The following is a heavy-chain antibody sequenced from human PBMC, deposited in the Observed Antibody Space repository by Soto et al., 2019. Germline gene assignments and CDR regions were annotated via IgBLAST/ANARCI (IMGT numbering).Heavy chain of an antibody. D-gene: IGHD3-10*01. Sequence: QVQLVESGGALVKPGESLRLSCAASGFTFSDYNMGWIRQAPGKGLERISYISYSASTVYYADSVKGRFTISRDNAKNSLFLQMNSLRAEDTAVYYCARDSRRGHVWDQGTTVTVSS. J-gene: IGHJ6*02. CDR2: ISYSASTV. CDR1: GFTFSDYN. CDR3: ARDSRRGHV. V-gene: IGHV3-11*01.